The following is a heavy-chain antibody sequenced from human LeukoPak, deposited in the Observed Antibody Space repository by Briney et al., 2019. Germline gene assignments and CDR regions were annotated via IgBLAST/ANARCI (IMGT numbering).Heavy chain of an antibody. J-gene: IGHJ6*03. CDR3: AKASTWAEFYYYYMDV. Sequence: PGGSLRLSCAASGFTFSGYSMNWVRQAPGKGLEWVSAISGSGGSTHYADSVKGRFTISRDNSKNTLYLQMNSLRAEDTAVYYCAKASTWAEFYYYYMDVWGKGTTVTVSS. V-gene: IGHV3-23*01. D-gene: IGHD2/OR15-2a*01. CDR2: ISGSGGST. CDR1: GFTFSGYS.